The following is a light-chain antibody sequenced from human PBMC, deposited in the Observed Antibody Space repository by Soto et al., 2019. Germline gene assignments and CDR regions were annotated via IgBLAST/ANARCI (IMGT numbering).Light chain of an antibody. Sequence: IHLTQSPSSLSASVGDGVTITCRARQGLSSYLAWYQQKPGKAPKLLIYAASTLQSGVPSRFSGSESGTDFTLTISSLEPEDFAVYYCQQRSYPITFGQGTRLEIK. CDR3: QQRSYPIT. CDR2: AAS. J-gene: IGKJ5*01. CDR1: QGLSSY. V-gene: IGKV1-9*01.